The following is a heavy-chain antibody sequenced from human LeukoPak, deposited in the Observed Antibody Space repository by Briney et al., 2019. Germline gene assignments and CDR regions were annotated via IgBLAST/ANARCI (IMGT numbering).Heavy chain of an antibody. J-gene: IGHJ6*02. D-gene: IGHD6-13*01. CDR1: GFTFSSYG. Sequence: GGSLRLSCAASGFTFSSYGMHWVRQAPGKGLEWVAVISYDGSNKYYADSVKGRFTIPRDNSKNTLYLQMNSLRAEDTAVYYCAKDLVYSSSWYYYYYGMDVWGQGTTVTVSS. CDR3: AKDLVYSSSWYYYYYGMDV. V-gene: IGHV3-30*18. CDR2: ISYDGSNK.